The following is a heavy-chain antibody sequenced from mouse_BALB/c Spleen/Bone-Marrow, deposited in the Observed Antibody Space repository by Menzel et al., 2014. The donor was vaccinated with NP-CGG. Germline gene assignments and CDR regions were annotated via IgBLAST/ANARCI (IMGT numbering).Heavy chain of an antibody. D-gene: IGHD1-1*01. J-gene: IGHJ2*01. CDR2: ISNGGGST. CDR3: ARLITTYFDY. CDR1: GFTLSSYT. Sequence: EVMLVESGGGLVQPGGSLKLSCAASGFTLSSYTMSWVRQTPEKRLEWVAYISNGGGSTYYPDTVKGRFTISRDNAKNTLYLQMSSLKSEDTAMYYCARLITTYFDYWGQGTTLTVSS. V-gene: IGHV5-12-2*01.